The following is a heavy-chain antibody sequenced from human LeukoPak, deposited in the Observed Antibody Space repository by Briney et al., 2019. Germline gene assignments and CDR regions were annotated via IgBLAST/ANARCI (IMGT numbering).Heavy chain of an antibody. Sequence: SQTLSLTCTVSGGSISSGSYYWSWIRQPAGKGLEWIGRIYTSGSTNYNPSLKSRVTISVDRSKNQFSLKLSSVTAADTAVYYCARFGDLFDYWSQGTLVTVSS. CDR3: ARFGDLFDY. V-gene: IGHV4-61*02. J-gene: IGHJ4*02. CDR1: GGSISSGSYY. CDR2: IYTSGST. D-gene: IGHD3-16*01.